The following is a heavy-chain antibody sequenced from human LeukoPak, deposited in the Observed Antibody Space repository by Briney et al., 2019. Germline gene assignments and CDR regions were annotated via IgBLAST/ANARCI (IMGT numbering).Heavy chain of an antibody. CDR1: GFTFSSYG. D-gene: IGHD7-27*01. J-gene: IGHJ4*02. Sequence: PGGSLRLSCAASGFTFSSYGMSWVRQAPGKGLEWVSAISGSGGSTYYADSVKGRFTISRDNSKNTLYLQINSLRAEDTAVYYCAKDSGSWGSATFLRETTLDFDFWGQGTLVTVSS. CDR3: AKDSGSWGSATFLRETTLDFDF. CDR2: ISGSGGST. V-gene: IGHV3-23*01.